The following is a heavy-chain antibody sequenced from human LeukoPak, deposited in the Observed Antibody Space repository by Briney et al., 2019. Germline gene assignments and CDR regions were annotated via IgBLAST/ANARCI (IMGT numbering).Heavy chain of an antibody. D-gene: IGHD4-23*01. CDR2: IFYTGST. CDR1: GGSISSYY. CDR3: ATLTGGDDAFDI. V-gene: IGHV4-59*01. Sequence: SETLSLTCTVSGGSISSYYWSWIRQPPGKGLEWIGYIFYTGSTNYNPSLKSRVAISVLTSKNRFSLKLSSVTAADTAVYYCATLTGGDDAFDIWGQGTMVTVSS. J-gene: IGHJ3*02.